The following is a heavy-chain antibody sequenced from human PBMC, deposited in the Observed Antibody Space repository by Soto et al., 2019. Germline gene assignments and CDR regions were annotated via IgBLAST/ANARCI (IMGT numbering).Heavy chain of an antibody. CDR3: ARRRRINVGMDV. J-gene: IGHJ6*02. V-gene: IGHV5-51*01. D-gene: IGHD2-21*01. CDR1: GYSFTSYW. CDR2: IYPCDSDT. Sequence: GESLKISCKGSGYSFTSYWIAWVRQMPGKGLDSMGIIYPCDSDTRYSPSFQGHVTISAXXXTXXXYXQWXXLXHSDTAIYYCARRRRINVGMDVWGQGTTVTVSS.